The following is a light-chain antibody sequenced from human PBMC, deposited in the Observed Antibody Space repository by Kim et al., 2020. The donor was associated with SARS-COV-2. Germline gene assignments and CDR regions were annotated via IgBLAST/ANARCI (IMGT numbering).Light chain of an antibody. J-gene: IGLJ3*02. CDR3: TTWDNSLHAGV. CDR1: SSNIGNNY. V-gene: IGLV1-51*01. Sequence: QSVLTQPPSVSAAPGQKVTISCSGSSSNIGNNYVSWYQQFPGTAPKLLTYDNNKRPSGIPDRFSDSRSGTSATLAITGLQTGDEADYYCTTWDNSLHAGVFGGGTKLTVL. CDR2: DNN.